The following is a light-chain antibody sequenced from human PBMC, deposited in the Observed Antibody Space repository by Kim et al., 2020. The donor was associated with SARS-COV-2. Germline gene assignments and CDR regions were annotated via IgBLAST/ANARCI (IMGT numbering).Light chain of an antibody. CDR3: SSYAGTNNYVV. J-gene: IGLJ2*01. V-gene: IGLV2-8*01. CDR1: SSDVGAYSY. Sequence: QSVTISCPGTSSDVGAYSYVSWYQQHPGKAPKLMIYEVSKRPSGVPDRFSGSKSGNTASLTVSGLQAEDEADYYCSSYAGTNNYVVFGGGTQLTVL. CDR2: EVS.